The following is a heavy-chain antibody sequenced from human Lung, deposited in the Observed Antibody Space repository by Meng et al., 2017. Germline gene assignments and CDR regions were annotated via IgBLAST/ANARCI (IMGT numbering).Heavy chain of an antibody. V-gene: IGHV3-74*01. J-gene: IGHJ1*01. CDR2: INRDGTKP. CDR1: GFTFTDHW. CDR3: TNDRLNH. D-gene: IGHD1-1*01. Sequence: EGQLVESGGGLVPPGRSLSLSCAASGFTFTDHWMHWVRQGPGKGLVWVSRINRDGTKPTYADSVKGRFTISRDNAKNTLYLQMNNLRAEDTAFYYCTNDRLNHWGQGALVTVSS.